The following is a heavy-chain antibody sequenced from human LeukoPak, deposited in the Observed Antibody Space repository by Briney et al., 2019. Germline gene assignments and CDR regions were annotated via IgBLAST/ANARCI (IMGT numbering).Heavy chain of an antibody. V-gene: IGHV4-39*07. CDR1: SASVSSSPYF. CDR3: ARGADY. CDR2: ISYSGTT. J-gene: IGHJ4*02. Sequence: SETLSLTCTVSSASVSSSPYFWGWIRQSPGKGLEWIGSISYSGTTYYNPSLKSRVTISVDTSKNQFSLKLSSVTAADTAVYYCARGADYWGQGTLVTVSS.